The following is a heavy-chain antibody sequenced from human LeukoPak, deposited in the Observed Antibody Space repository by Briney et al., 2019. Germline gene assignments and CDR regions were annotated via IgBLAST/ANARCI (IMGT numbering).Heavy chain of an antibody. V-gene: IGHV1-46*01. CDR2: INPSGGST. Sequence: GASVKVSCKPSGYTFINYYLHWVRQAPGQGLEGMGIINPSGGSTYYAQKFQGRVIMTRDTSTSTVYMELSSLRSEDTAVYYCARIGSITMVRGVSYYFDYWGQGTLVTVSS. CDR3: ARIGSITMVRGVSYYFDY. J-gene: IGHJ4*02. CDR1: GYTFINYY. D-gene: IGHD3-10*01.